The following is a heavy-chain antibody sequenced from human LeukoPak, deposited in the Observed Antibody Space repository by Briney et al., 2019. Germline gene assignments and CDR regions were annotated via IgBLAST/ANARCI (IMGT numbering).Heavy chain of an antibody. J-gene: IGHJ4*02. D-gene: IGHD1-26*01. Sequence: SETLSLTCTVSGGSISSSSYYWGWIRQPPGKGLEWIGSIYYSGSTYYNPSLKSRVTISVDRSKNQFSLKLSSVTAADTAVYYCARTVGATIFFDYWGQGTLVTVSS. V-gene: IGHV4-39*07. CDR1: GGSISSSSYY. CDR2: IYYSGST. CDR3: ARTVGATIFFDY.